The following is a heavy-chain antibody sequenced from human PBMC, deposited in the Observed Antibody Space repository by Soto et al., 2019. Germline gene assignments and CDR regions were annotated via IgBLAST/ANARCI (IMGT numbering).Heavy chain of an antibody. V-gene: IGHV1-69*02. Sequence: SSVKVSCKASGGTFSSYTIGWVRQAPGQGLEWMGRIIPILGIANYAQKFQGRVTITADKSTSTAYMELSRLRSEDTAVYYCARGHGAGTLQYYYYMDVWGKGTTVTVSS. J-gene: IGHJ6*03. CDR2: IIPILGIA. CDR3: ARGHGAGTLQYYYYMDV. CDR1: GGTFSSYT. D-gene: IGHD3-16*01.